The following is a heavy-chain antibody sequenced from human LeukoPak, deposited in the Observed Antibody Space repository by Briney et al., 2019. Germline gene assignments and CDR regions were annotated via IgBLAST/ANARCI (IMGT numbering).Heavy chain of an antibody. CDR1: GFTFSNSW. J-gene: IGHJ3*02. CDR2: INSDGTTT. D-gene: IGHD3-9*01. V-gene: IGHV3-74*01. Sequence: GGSLRLSCAASGFTFSNSWMHWVRQVPGKGLVWVSHINSDGTTTTYADSVKGRFTISRDNAKNTVYLQMNSLRAEDTAVYYCARDSYDILTGYYMGAFDIWGQGTMVTVSS. CDR3: ARDSYDILTGYYMGAFDI.